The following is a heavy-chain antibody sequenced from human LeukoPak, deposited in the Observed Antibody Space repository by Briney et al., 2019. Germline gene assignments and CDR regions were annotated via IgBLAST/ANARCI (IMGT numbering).Heavy chain of an antibody. Sequence: SETLSLTCTVSGGSISTYYWSWIRQPPGKGLEWIGYIHYSGTTNYNPSLKSRVTISLDTFKNQFSLNLSSVTAADTAVYYCARMGGYSGYATHWGQGTLVTVSS. CDR3: ARMGGYSGYATH. V-gene: IGHV4-59*08. CDR1: GGSISTYY. J-gene: IGHJ4*02. D-gene: IGHD5-12*01. CDR2: IHYSGTT.